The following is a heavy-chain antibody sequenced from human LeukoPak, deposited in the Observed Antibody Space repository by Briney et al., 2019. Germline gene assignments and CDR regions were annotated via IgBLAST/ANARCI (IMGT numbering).Heavy chain of an antibody. J-gene: IGHJ4*02. D-gene: IGHD1-26*01. Sequence: GGSLRLSCAASGFSFSTYAMHWVREGPGKGLEYISYISSNGGSTYYADSVKGRFTISRDNSKNTLFLQMGSLRAEDMAVYYCTRSNNIVGATYFDYWGQGTLVTVSS. CDR3: TRSNNIVGATYFDY. CDR1: GFSFSTYA. V-gene: IGHV3-64*02. CDR2: ISSNGGST.